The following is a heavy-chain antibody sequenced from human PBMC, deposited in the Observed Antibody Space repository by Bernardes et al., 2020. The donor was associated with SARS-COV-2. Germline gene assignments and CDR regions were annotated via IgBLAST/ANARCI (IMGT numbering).Heavy chain of an antibody. J-gene: IGHJ4*02. CDR3: VRDAGGAGSH. V-gene: IGHV3-74*01. CDR2: TNDDGSTT. CDR1: GFIFSSYW. Sequence: GWSLRLSCAASGFIFSSYWMHWVRRVPGEGLVWVSRTNDDGSTTNYADSVQGRFTIFRDNAKNTLYLQMNSLRAEDTAVYYCVRDAGGAGSHWGQGTLVSVSS. D-gene: IGHD3-10*01.